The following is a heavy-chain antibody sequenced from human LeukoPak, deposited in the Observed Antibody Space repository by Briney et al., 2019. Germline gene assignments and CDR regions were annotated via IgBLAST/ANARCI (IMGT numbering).Heavy chain of an antibody. J-gene: IGHJ4*02. D-gene: IGHD3-10*01. CDR2: ISGSGGST. V-gene: IGHV3-23*01. Sequence: PGGSLRLSCAASGFTFSSYAMSWVRQAPGKGLEWVSSISGSGGSTYYADSVKGRFTISRDNSKNTLYLQMTSLRAEDTAVYYCAKGGPHYGSGSYYAFDYWGQGTQVTVSS. CDR3: AKGGPHYGSGSYYAFDY. CDR1: GFTFSSYA.